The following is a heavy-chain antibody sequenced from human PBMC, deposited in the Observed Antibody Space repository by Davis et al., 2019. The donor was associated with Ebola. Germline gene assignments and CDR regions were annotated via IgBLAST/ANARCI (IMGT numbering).Heavy chain of an antibody. CDR2: IKQDGSEK. Sequence: GESLKISCAASGFTFSSYWMSWVRQAPGKGLEWVANIKQDGSEKYYVDSVKGRFTISRDNAKNSLYLQMNSLRAEDTAVYYCARDYVITIFGVVTLYYHYGMDVWGQGTTVTVSS. V-gene: IGHV3-7*03. D-gene: IGHD3-3*01. CDR3: ARDYVITIFGVVTLYYHYGMDV. J-gene: IGHJ6*02. CDR1: GFTFSSYW.